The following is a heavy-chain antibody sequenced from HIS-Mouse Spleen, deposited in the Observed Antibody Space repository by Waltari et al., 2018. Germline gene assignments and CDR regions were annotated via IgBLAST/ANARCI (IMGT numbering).Heavy chain of an antibody. CDR3: ARGGNWDDAFDI. V-gene: IGHV1-2*02. CDR2: INPNSGGT. D-gene: IGHD7-27*01. Sequence: QVQLVQSGAEVKNPGPSVKVPCTASGYHVTGQYMHWVRQAPGKGLEWMGWINPNSGGTNYAQKFQGRVTMTRDTSISTAYMELSRLRSDDTAVYYCARGGNWDDAFDIWGQGTMVTVSS. CDR1: GYHVTGQY. J-gene: IGHJ3*02.